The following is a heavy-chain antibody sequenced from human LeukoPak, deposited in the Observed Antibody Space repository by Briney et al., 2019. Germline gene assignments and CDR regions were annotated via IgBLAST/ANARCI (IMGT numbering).Heavy chain of an antibody. D-gene: IGHD5-12*01. J-gene: IGHJ6*03. CDR1: GFSFSSYG. Sequence: GGSLRLSCAASGFSFSSYGMHWVRQAPGKGLEWVAFIRYDGSHKYYADSVKGRFTISRDNSKNTLYLQMNSLRAEDTAVYYCAKGSGYEHNYYYYYMDVWGKGTTVTVSS. V-gene: IGHV3-30*02. CDR2: IRYDGSHK. CDR3: AKGSGYEHNYYYYYMDV.